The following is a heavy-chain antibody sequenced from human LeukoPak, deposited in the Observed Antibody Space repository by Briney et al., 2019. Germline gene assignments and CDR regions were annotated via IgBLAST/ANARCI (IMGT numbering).Heavy chain of an antibody. V-gene: IGHV4-61*02. CDR1: GGSISSGSYY. Sequence: PPETLSLTCTVSGGSISSGSYYWSWIRQPAGKGLEWIGRIYTSGSTNYNPSLKSRVTISVDTSKNQFSLKLSSVTAADTAVYYCARNDYSNYYLPFFDPWGQGTLVTVSS. CDR3: ARNDYSNYYLPFFDP. J-gene: IGHJ5*02. D-gene: IGHD4-11*01. CDR2: IYTSGST.